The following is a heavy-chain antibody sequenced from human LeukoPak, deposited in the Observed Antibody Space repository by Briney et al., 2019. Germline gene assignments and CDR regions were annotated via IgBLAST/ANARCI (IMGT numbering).Heavy chain of an antibody. CDR3: ALNRLFGPFDY. CDR2: INHSGST. CDR1: GGSISSGGYY. V-gene: IGHV4-30-2*01. J-gene: IGHJ4*02. Sequence: SQTLSLTCTVSGGSISSGGYYWSWIRQPPGKGLEWIGEINHSGSTNYNPSLKSRVTISVDTSKNQFSLKLSSVTAADTAVYYCALNRLFGPFDYWGQGTLVTVSS. D-gene: IGHD3/OR15-3a*01.